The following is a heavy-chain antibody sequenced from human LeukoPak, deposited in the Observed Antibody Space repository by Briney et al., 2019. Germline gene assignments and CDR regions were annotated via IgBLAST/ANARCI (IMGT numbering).Heavy chain of an antibody. V-gene: IGHV4-4*07. CDR3: ARRPYYYDSSGYEGAFDI. D-gene: IGHD3-22*01. CDR2: IYTSGST. CDR1: GGSISSYY. J-gene: IGHJ3*02. Sequence: SETLSLTCTVSGGSISSYYWSWIRQPAGKGLEWIGRIYTSGSTNYNPSLKSRVTMSVDTSKNQFSLKLSSVTAADTAVYYCARRPYYYDSSGYEGAFDIWGQGTMVTVSS.